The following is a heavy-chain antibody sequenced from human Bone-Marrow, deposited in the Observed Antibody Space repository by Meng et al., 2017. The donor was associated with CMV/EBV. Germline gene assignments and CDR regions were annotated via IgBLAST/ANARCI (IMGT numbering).Heavy chain of an antibody. CDR2: INPNSGGT. J-gene: IGHJ5*02. CDR1: GYTLSSYY. D-gene: IGHD6-6*01. Sequence: ASVQVSCKASGYTLSSYYMHWVRQAPGQGLEWMGWINPNSGGTDYAQKFQGRVTLTRDTSMNTAYMELSSLRSDDTAVFYCARMPIAARPSWGQGTLVTVSS. V-gene: IGHV1-2*02. CDR3: ARMPIAARPS.